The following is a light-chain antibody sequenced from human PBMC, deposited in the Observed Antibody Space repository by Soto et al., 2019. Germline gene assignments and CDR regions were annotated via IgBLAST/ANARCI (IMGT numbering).Light chain of an antibody. Sequence: EIVLTQSPGTLSLSPGERATLSCRASQSVSSNLAWYQQKPGQAPRLLIFGPSTRATGVPGRFSGSGSGTEITLTISSLQSEDFAVYYCQQYNNWPQTFGQGTKVDIK. CDR3: QQYNNWPQT. CDR1: QSVSSN. J-gene: IGKJ1*01. CDR2: GPS. V-gene: IGKV3-15*01.